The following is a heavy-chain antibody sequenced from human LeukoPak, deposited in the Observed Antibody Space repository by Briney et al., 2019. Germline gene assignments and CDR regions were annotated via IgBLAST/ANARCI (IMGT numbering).Heavy chain of an antibody. CDR1: GFXFSDYY. J-gene: IGHJ5*02. CDR2: ISTSSYT. CDR3: ARAFRYCSSTSCYLDP. V-gene: IGHV3-11*06. Sequence: GGSLRLSCAASGFXFSDYYMSWIRQAPGKGREWVSYISTSSYTNYADSVKGRFTISRDNAKNSLYLQMNSLRAEDTAVYYCARAFRYCSSTSCYLDPWGQGTLVTVSS. D-gene: IGHD2-2*01.